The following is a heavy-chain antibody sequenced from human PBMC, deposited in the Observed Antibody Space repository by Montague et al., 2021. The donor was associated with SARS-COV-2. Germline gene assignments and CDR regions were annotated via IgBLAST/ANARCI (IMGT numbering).Heavy chain of an antibody. V-gene: IGHV4-59*13. CDR1: GGSISSYY. CDR3: AGVAGVVVAAPLNYYSMDV. J-gene: IGHJ6*02. D-gene: IGHD2-15*01. CDR2: IYYSGST. Sequence: SETLSLTCTVSGGSISSYYWSWIRQPPGKGMEWIGYIYYSGSTNYNPSLKRRVTISVDTSKNQFSLKLSSVTAADTAVYYCAGVAGVVVAAPLNYYSMDVWGQGTTVTVPS.